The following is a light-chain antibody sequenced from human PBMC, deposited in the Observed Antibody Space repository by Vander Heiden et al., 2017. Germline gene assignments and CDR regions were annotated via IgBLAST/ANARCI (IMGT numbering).Light chain of an antibody. CDR2: GNS. CDR1: SAHIGAGYD. V-gene: IGLV1-40*01. J-gene: IGLJ2*01. CDR3: QSYDSSLSGSVV. Sequence: QSVLTQPPSVSGAPGQRVTIACPGSSAHIGAGYDVHWYQQLPGTAPKLLIDGNSNRPSGVPDRFSGSKSGTSASLAITGLQAEDEADYYCQSYDSSLSGSVVFGGGTKLTVL.